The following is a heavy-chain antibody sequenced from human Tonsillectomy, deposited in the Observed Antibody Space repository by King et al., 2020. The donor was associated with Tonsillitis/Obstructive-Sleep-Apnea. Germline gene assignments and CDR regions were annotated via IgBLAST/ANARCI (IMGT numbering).Heavy chain of an antibody. Sequence: VQLQESGPGLVKPSETLSLTCTVSGGSISSYYWSWIRQPPGKGLEWIGYIYYSGSTNYNPSLKSRVTISVDTSKNQFSLKLSSVTAADTAVYYCARQVILTGYYPFWGQGTLVTVSS. CDR1: GGSISSYY. J-gene: IGHJ4*02. CDR2: IYYSGST. CDR3: ARQVILTGYYPF. D-gene: IGHD3-9*01. V-gene: IGHV4-59*08.